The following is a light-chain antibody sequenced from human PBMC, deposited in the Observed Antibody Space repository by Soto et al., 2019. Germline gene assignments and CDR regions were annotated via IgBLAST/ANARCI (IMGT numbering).Light chain of an antibody. Sequence: QSALTQPASVSGSPGQSITISCTGTSSDVGGYNYVSWYQHHPGKAPKLMIYDVSNRPSGVPNRFSGSKSDNTASLPISGLQAEDEADYYCSSYTSTSTVVFGGGTKLTVL. V-gene: IGLV2-14*03. CDR2: DVS. CDR1: SSDVGGYNY. J-gene: IGLJ2*01. CDR3: SSYTSTSTVV.